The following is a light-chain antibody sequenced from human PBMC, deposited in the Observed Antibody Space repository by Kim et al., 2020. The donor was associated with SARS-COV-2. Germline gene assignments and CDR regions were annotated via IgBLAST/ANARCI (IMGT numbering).Light chain of an antibody. CDR3: HQYDGIPET. CDR1: QSVSNNR. Sequence: APGERATLSCRASQSVSNNRLAWYQQKPGQAPRLLIYGASRRAIGIPDRFSGSGSGTDFTLTISRLEPEDVAVYYCHQYDGIPETFGQGTKVDIK. J-gene: IGKJ1*01. V-gene: IGKV3-20*01. CDR2: GAS.